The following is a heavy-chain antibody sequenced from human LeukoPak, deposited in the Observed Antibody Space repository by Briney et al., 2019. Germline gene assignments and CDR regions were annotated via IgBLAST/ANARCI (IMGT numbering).Heavy chain of an antibody. V-gene: IGHV5-51*01. CDR3: ARLSDFYDSSGYYYVY. Sequence: GESLKISCKGSGYRFSSYWLAWVRQMPGKGLEWMGIIYPGDSDSRYSPSFQGQVTFSADNSVSTAFLQWDSLEASDTGMYYCARLSDFYDSSGYYYVYWGQGTLVTVSS. CDR1: GYRFSSYW. CDR2: IYPGDSDS. D-gene: IGHD3-22*01. J-gene: IGHJ4*02.